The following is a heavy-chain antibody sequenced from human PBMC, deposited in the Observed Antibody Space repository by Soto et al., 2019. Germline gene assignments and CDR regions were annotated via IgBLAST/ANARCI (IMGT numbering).Heavy chain of an antibody. J-gene: IGHJ5*02. CDR3: ARQSRYCSGSNCKTWFDP. V-gene: IGHV4-59*08. CDR2: IYYSGST. CDR1: GGSISSYY. Sequence: QVQLQESGPGLVKPSETLSLTCTVSGGSISSYYWSWIRQPPGKGLEWIGYIYYSGSTSYNPSLRSRVTISVDTTKTQFSLRLSSVTAADTAVYYCARQSRYCSGSNCKTWFDPWGQGTLVTVSS. D-gene: IGHD2-15*01.